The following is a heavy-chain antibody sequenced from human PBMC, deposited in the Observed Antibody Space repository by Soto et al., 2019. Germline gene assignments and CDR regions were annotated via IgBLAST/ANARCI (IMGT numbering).Heavy chain of an antibody. Sequence: GGSLTLSCAASGFTFSSYAMSWVRQAPGKGLEWVSAISGSGGSTYYADAVEGRFTISRDNSKNTLELQMNSLRAGDTGVYYCAKGWSISYYDFWGGSCSACMDVWGQGSTVTVSS. CDR3: AKGWSISYYDFWGGSCSACMDV. J-gene: IGHJ6*02. CDR1: GFTFSSYA. V-gene: IGHV3-23*01. CDR2: ISGSGGST. D-gene: IGHD3-3*01.